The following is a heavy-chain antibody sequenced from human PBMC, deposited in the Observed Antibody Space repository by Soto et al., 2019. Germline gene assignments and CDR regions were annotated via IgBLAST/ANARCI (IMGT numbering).Heavy chain of an antibody. Sequence: EVQLVESVGGLVKPGGSLRLSCAASGFTFSSYSMNWVRQAPGKGLEWVSSISSSSSYIYYADSVKGRFTISRDNAKNSLYLQMNSLRAEDTAVYYCARDRYDSSGYSGYYGMDVWGQGTTVTVSS. CDR2: ISSSSSYI. CDR1: GFTFSSYS. CDR3: ARDRYDSSGYSGYYGMDV. J-gene: IGHJ6*02. D-gene: IGHD3-22*01. V-gene: IGHV3-21*01.